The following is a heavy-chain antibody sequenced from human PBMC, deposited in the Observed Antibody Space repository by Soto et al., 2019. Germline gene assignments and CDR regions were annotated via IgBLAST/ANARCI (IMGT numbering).Heavy chain of an antibody. Sequence: PGGSLRLSCAASGFTFSTYSMNWVRQAPGKGLEWVSVIYSGGTTYYAASVGGRFTISRDTTKNTVYLQMNSLRAEDTAMYFCARDRTISDYRSSGALGLWGQGTLVTVSS. D-gene: IGHD3-10*01. CDR1: GFTFSTYS. CDR2: IYSGGTT. CDR3: ARDRTISDYRSSGALGL. J-gene: IGHJ4*02. V-gene: IGHV3-66*01.